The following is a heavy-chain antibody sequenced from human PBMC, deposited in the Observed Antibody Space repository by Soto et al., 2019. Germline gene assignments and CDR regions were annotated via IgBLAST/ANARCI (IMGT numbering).Heavy chain of an antibody. CDR1: GFTFSNYA. Sequence: EVQLLESGGGLVQPGGSLRLSCAASGFTFSNYAMNWVRQAPGKGLEWVSSIGGSGASTYYADSVKGRFTISRDDSKNTLYLELSRLGVEGTGICYWAKGSLPLRYCSGAGCWFCSWGRGTLVTVSS. CDR3: AKGSLPLRYCSGAGCWFCS. J-gene: IGHJ5*02. V-gene: IGHV3-23*01. D-gene: IGHD2-15*01. CDR2: IGGSGAST.